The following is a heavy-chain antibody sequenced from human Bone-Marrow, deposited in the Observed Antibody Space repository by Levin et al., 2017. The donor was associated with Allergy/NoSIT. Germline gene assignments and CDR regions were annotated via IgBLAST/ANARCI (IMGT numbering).Heavy chain of an antibody. V-gene: IGHV3-53*01. D-gene: IGHD3-16*01. CDR3: TGGPSGVRG. J-gene: IGHJ4*02. CDR2: IYSVGTT. Sequence: GGSLRLSCAVSGFTVSNNYMSWVRQAPGAGLEWVSLIYSVGTTYYADSVTGRFTISRDNSRNTLYLQMNSLRAEDTAVYYCTGGPSGVRGWGQGTLVTVSS. CDR1: GFTVSNNY.